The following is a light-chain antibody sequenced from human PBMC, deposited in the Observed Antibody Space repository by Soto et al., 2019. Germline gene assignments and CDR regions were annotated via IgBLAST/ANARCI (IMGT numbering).Light chain of an antibody. V-gene: IGLV2-23*01. J-gene: IGLJ3*02. CDR2: EGN. Sequence: QSALTQPASVSGSPGQSITMSCAGASSDVGGYNLVSWYQQYPGKAPKLLIYEGNKRPSGVSNRFSGSGSGNTASLTIAGLQAEDAADYYYCSHTGSSTAFGGGTKLTVL. CDR1: SSDVGGYNL. CDR3: CSHTGSSTA.